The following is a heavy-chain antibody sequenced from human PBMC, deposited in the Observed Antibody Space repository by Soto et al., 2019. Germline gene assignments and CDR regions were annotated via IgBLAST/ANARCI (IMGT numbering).Heavy chain of an antibody. D-gene: IGHD6-13*01. CDR1: GFTFSDYY. CDR3: SVVAAAGTCDDAFDI. J-gene: IGHJ3*02. CDR2: ISSSSSYT. V-gene: IGHV3-11*05. Sequence: QVQLVESGGGLVKPGGSLRLSCAASGFTFSDYYMSWIRQAPGKGLEWVSYISSSSSYTNYADSVKGRFTISRDNAKNSLYLQMNGLRAEDTAVYYCSVVAAAGTCDDAFDIWGQGTMVTVSS.